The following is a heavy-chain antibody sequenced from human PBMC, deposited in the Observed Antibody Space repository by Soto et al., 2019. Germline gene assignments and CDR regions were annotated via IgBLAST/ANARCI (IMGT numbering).Heavy chain of an antibody. D-gene: IGHD2-15*01. Sequence: QVQLVQSGAEVKKPGASVKVSCQASGYTFTNYAISWVRQAPGQGLEWMGWISASTRNTDQAQNFQGRVTMTRDTSPNAANMELRSLGSDGTAVDYCARCYCSVGRCYACWHFDLWGRGTLVTVSS. CDR3: ARCYCSVGRCYACWHFDL. CDR2: ISASTRNT. CDR1: GYTFTNYA. V-gene: IGHV1-18*01. J-gene: IGHJ2*01.